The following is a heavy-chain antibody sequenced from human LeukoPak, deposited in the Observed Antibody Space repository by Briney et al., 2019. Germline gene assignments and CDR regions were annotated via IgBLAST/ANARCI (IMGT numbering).Heavy chain of an antibody. J-gene: IGHJ4*02. D-gene: IGHD2-21*01. Sequence: PSETLSLTCTVSSGSISDYYWTWIRQSPGKRPEWLAYIRYTRGTNYNPSLKSRLTISVDTSKNQFSLKLTSVTAADTAVYYCARHVAPDMDYFDYWGPGTLVTVSP. CDR3: ARHVAPDMDYFDY. CDR2: IRYTRGT. V-gene: IGHV4-59*08. CDR1: SGSISDYY.